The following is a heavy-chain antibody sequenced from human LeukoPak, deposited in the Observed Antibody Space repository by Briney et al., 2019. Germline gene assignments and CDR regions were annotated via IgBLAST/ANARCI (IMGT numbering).Heavy chain of an antibody. V-gene: IGHV3-53*01. Sequence: GGSLRLSCAASGFSVSGNYMGWVRQAPGKGLEWVSFIYRGVTTYYADSVKGRFTVSRDDSMNTLYLQMNSLRAEDTAVYYCARVLSDNNGWYHFDYWGQGTLVTVSS. D-gene: IGHD6-19*01. CDR3: ARVLSDNNGWYHFDY. CDR1: GFSVSGNY. J-gene: IGHJ4*02. CDR2: IYRGVTT.